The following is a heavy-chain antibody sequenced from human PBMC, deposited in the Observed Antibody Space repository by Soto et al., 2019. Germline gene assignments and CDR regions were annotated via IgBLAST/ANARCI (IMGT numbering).Heavy chain of an antibody. CDR3: ARDRRITCGGDCYEFDY. D-gene: IGHD2-21*02. V-gene: IGHV3-30-3*01. J-gene: IGHJ4*02. Sequence: QVQLVESGGGVVQPGRSLRLSCAASGFTFSSYAMHWVRQAPGKGLEWVAVISYDGSNKYYADSVKGRFTISRDNSKNTLYLQMNSLRAEDTAVYYCARDRRITCGGDCYEFDYWGQGTLVTVSS. CDR2: ISYDGSNK. CDR1: GFTFSSYA.